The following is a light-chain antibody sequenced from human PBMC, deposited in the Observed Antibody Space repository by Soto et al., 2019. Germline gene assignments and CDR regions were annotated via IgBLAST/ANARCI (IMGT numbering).Light chain of an antibody. CDR3: QQYNNWLWT. Sequence: EIVMTQSPATVSVSPGERATLSCRTSQSVSNNFAWYQQKPGQAPRVLIYGASTRATGIPARFSGSGSGTEFTLTISSLQSEDFAVYYCQQYNNWLWTFGQGTKVEIK. CDR1: QSVSNN. J-gene: IGKJ1*01. CDR2: GAS. V-gene: IGKV3-15*01.